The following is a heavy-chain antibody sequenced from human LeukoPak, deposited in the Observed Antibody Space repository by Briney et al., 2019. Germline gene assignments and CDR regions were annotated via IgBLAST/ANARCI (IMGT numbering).Heavy chain of an antibody. CDR2: ISNIGDII. CDR1: GFTFSNYE. V-gene: IGHV3-48*03. J-gene: IGHJ6*03. D-gene: IGHD6-13*01. Sequence: GGSLGLSCAASGFTFSNYEMNWVRQAPGKGLEWISHISNIGDIIHYADSVEGRFTISRDNAKNSLYLQMNSLRAEDTAVYYCAKDATAVVGTVYMDGWGKGTTVTISS. CDR3: AKDATAVVGTVYMDG.